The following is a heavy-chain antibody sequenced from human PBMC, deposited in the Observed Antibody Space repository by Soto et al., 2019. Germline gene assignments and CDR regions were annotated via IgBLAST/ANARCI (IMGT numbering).Heavy chain of an antibody. V-gene: IGHV1-69*04. CDR3: ARDEVPPQAFDI. CDR1: GGTFSSYA. CDR2: IIPILGIA. J-gene: IGHJ3*02. Sequence: SVKVSCKASGGTFSSYAISWVRQAPGQGLEWMGRIIPILGIANYAQKFQGRVTITADKSTSTAYMELSSLRSEDTAVYYWARDEVPPQAFDIWGQGTMVTVSS.